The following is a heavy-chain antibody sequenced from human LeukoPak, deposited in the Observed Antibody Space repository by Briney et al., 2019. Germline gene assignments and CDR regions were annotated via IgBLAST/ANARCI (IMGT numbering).Heavy chain of an antibody. CDR1: GFTFSDHY. V-gene: IGHV3-11*01. J-gene: IGHJ5*02. CDR2: ISTSSSTI. Sequence: GGSLRLSCAASGFTFSDHYMSWIRQAPGKGLEWLSYISTSSSTISYADSVKGRFTVSRDNAKNSLYLQMTGLRADDTAVYYCVRGAGPLFDPWGQGTLVTVSS. CDR3: VRGAGPLFDP.